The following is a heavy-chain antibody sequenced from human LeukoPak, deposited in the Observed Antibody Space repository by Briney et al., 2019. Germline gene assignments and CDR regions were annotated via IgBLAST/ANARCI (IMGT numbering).Heavy chain of an antibody. CDR2: IYGDGTI. CDR1: GFTVSGSY. D-gene: IGHD6-19*01. V-gene: IGHV3-53*01. Sequence: GGSLRLSCAASGFTVSGSYMSWVRQAPGKGLEWVSVIYGDGTIYYADSVKGRFTISRDNSKNTLYLQMNSLRVEDTAVYYCAKNRGTGWQYYFDYWGQGTLVTVSS. CDR3: AKNRGTGWQYYFDY. J-gene: IGHJ4*02.